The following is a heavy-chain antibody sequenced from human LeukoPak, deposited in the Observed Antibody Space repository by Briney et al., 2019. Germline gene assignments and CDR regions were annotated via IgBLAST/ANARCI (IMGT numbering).Heavy chain of an antibody. J-gene: IGHJ5*02. CDR1: GYTFTNYG. Sequence: SVKVSCKASGYTFTNYGISWVRQAPGQGLEWMGWISAYNGNTHYAQNLQGRVTMTTDTSTSTAYMELKSLRSDDTAVYYCARGGHRRYYYTSGSAFDPWGQGTLVTVSS. V-gene: IGHV1-18*01. CDR3: ARGGHRRYYYTSGSAFDP. CDR2: ISAYNGNT. D-gene: IGHD3-10*01.